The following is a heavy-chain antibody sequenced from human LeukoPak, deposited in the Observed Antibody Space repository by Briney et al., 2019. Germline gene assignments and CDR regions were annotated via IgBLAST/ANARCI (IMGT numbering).Heavy chain of an antibody. D-gene: IGHD3-10*01. CDR3: ARQGGNGSGSYYIYYYYGMDV. CDR2: ISYDGSNK. Sequence: PGGSLRLSCAASGFTFSSYAMHWVRQAPGKGLEWVAVISYDGSNKYYADSVKGRFTISRDNSKNTLYLQMNSLRAEDTAVYYCARQGGNGSGSYYIYYYYGMDVWGQGTTVTVSS. V-gene: IGHV3-30-3*01. CDR1: GFTFSSYA. J-gene: IGHJ6*02.